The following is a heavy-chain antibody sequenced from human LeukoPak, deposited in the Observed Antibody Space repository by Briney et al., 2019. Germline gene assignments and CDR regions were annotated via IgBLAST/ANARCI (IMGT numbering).Heavy chain of an antibody. CDR2: ISSSSSYI. Sequence: GGSLRLSCAASGFTFSSYAMSWVRQAPGKGLEWVSSISSSSSYIYYADSVKGRFTISRDNAKNSLYLQMNSLRAEDTAVYYCARGVVNYDFWSGTPDYWGQGTLVTVSS. V-gene: IGHV3-21*01. CDR3: ARGVVNYDFWSGTPDY. D-gene: IGHD3-3*01. J-gene: IGHJ4*02. CDR1: GFTFSSYA.